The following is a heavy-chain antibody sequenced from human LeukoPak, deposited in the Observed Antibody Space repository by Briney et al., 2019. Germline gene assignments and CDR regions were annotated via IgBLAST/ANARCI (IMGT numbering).Heavy chain of an antibody. CDR1: GFSLSSSV. J-gene: IGHJ3*02. CDR2: IDGSGSST. CDR3: AREGHSSGNCGMFDI. D-gene: IGHD3-22*01. V-gene: IGHV3-64*01. Sequence: LPGGSLRLSCAASGFSLSSSVMHWVRQGPGKGLEYVSGIDGSGSSTHYANSLKDRFTISKDNSKNTLYLQMGSLRVEDMAVYYCAREGHSSGNCGMFDIWGQGTMVTVSS.